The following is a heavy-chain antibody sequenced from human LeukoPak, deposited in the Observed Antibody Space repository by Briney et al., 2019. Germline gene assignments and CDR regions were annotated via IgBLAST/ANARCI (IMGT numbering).Heavy chain of an antibody. D-gene: IGHD3-3*01. Sequence: PGGSLRLSCAASGFTFSGSAMHWVRQASGKGLEWVGRIRSKANSYATAYAASVKGRFTISRDDSKNTAYLQMNSLKTEDTAVYYCVLDFWSGYLFLSWGQGTLVTVSS. V-gene: IGHV3-73*01. CDR3: VLDFWSGYLFLS. CDR2: IRSKANSYAT. CDR1: GFTFSGSA. J-gene: IGHJ5*02.